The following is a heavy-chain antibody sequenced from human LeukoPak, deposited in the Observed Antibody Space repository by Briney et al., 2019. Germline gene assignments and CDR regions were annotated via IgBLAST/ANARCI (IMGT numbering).Heavy chain of an antibody. V-gene: IGHV3-7*01. CDR2: INQDGSEK. J-gene: IGHJ4*02. Sequence: GGSLRPSCATSGFSLSSYWMIWVRQAPGKGLEWVANINQDGSEKNYVDSVKGRFTISRDNAKNSLYLQMNSLRAEDTAVYYCARARYCDYWGQGTLVTVSS. CDR3: ARARYCDY. D-gene: IGHD2-15*01. CDR1: GFSLSSYW.